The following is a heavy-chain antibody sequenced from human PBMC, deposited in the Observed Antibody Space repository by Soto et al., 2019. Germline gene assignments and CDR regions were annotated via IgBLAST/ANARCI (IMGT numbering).Heavy chain of an antibody. D-gene: IGHD6-19*01. CDR3: ARVRIAVVDY. J-gene: IGHJ4*02. V-gene: IGHV3-30-3*01. CDR2: ISYDGSNK. Sequence: GGSLRLSCAASGFTFSSYAMHWVRQAPGKGLEWVAVISYDGSNKYYADSVKGRFTISRDNSKNTLYLQMNSLRAEDTAVYYCARVRIAVVDYWGQGTLVTVSS. CDR1: GFTFSSYA.